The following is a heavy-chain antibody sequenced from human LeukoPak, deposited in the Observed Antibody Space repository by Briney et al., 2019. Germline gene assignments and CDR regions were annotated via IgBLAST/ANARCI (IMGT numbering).Heavy chain of an antibody. CDR2: IYPRDGST. Sequence: ASVKVSCKASGYSSTSNYIHWVRQAPGQGLEWMGMIYPRDGSTSYAQKFQGRVTVTRDTSTSTVHMELSGLRSEDTAVYYCARDQEAFDYWGQGTLSPSPQ. CDR1: GYSSTSNY. J-gene: IGHJ4*02. V-gene: IGHV1-46*01. CDR3: ARDQEAFDY.